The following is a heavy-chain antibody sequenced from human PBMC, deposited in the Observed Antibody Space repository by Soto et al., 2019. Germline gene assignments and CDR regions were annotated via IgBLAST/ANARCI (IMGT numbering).Heavy chain of an antibody. CDR1: GFTFSNYG. D-gene: IGHD1-1*01. CDR2: ISYDGSSK. Sequence: GGSLRLSCGASGFTFSNYGMHWVRQAPGKGLEWVAGISYDGSSKYYAASVKGRFTISRDNSKDTADLQMNSLRVEDTAVYYCAKDQENGPHDTTRPTDYWGQGNLDTV. CDR3: AKDQENGPHDTTRPTDY. V-gene: IGHV3-30*18. J-gene: IGHJ4*02.